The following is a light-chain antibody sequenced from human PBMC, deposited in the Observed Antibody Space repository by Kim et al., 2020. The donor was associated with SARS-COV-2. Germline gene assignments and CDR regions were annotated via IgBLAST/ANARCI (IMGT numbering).Light chain of an antibody. Sequence: VSLGQTVRITCKGDSLRRYYASWYQQKSGQATVLVIYGKNNRPSGIPDRVSGTSSGNTAYLTITGAQAEDEADYYCHSRDSSNNHLFGGGTQLTVL. V-gene: IGLV3-19*01. CDR2: GKN. CDR3: HSRDSSNNHL. CDR1: SLRRYY. J-gene: IGLJ3*02.